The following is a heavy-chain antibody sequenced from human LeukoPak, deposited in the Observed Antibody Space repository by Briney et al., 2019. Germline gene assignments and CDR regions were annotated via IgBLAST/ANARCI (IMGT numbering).Heavy chain of an antibody. CDR3: ARPEWRYSSGWYQWFDP. CDR1: GGSISRSSYY. CDR2: IYYSGST. V-gene: IGHV4-39*07. D-gene: IGHD6-19*01. J-gene: IGHJ5*02. Sequence: PSETLSLTCTVSGGSISRSSYYWGWIRQPPGKGLEWIGSIYYSGSTYYNPSLRSRVTISVGTSKNQFSLKLSSVTAADTAVYYCARPEWRYSSGWYQWFDPWGQGTLVTVSS.